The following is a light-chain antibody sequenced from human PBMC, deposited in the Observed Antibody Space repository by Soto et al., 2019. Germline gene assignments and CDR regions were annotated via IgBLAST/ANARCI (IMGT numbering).Light chain of an antibody. CDR3: HQSYTMPIT. CDR1: QSISSH. J-gene: IGKJ5*01. Sequence: DIQMTQSPPSLSASVGDRVTITCRTSQSISSHLNWYQQKPGKAPKLLMYATSSLQRGVPSRFSGSGSGTDFPLTISSLQPEDFATYYCHQSYTMPITFGQGTRLQI. CDR2: ATS. V-gene: IGKV1-39*01.